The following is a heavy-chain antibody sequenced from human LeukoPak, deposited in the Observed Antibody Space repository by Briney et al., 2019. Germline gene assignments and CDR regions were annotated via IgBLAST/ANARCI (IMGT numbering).Heavy chain of an antibody. V-gene: IGHV3-48*01. CDR1: GFTFSTYS. CDR2: ISSSSSTI. D-gene: IGHD3-3*01. J-gene: IGHJ4*02. CDR3: ASLRFFEWLDY. Sequence: GGSLRLSCAASGFTFSTYSMNWVRQAPGKGLEWVSYISSSSSTIYYADSVKGRFTISRDNAKNSLYLQMNSLRAEDTAVYYCASLRFFEWLDYWGQGTLVTVSS.